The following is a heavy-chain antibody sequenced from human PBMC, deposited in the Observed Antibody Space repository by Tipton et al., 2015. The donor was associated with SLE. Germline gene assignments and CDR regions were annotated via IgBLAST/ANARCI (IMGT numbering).Heavy chain of an antibody. CDR1: GFIFSGYW. D-gene: IGHD1-26*01. Sequence: SLRLSCAASGFIFSGYWMHWVRQAPGKGLVWVSRMNGNGSLTSYADTVKGRFTISRDNAKNTLYPQMNSLRGEDTAIYCRVRGMGDSWGQGALVTVSS. CDR3: VRGMGDS. CDR2: MNGNGSLT. J-gene: IGHJ4*02. V-gene: IGHV3-74*01.